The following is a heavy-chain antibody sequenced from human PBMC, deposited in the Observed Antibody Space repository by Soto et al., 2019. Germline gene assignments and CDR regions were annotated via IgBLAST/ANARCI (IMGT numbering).Heavy chain of an antibody. D-gene: IGHD4-4*01. J-gene: IGHJ6*02. V-gene: IGHV5-51*01. CDR3: AGPTVPQYYYYGMDV. CDR2: IYPGDSDI. CDR1: GFSFTTSW. Sequence: PRESLKISCKGSGFSFTTSWIGWVRQMPVKGLEWIGMIYPGDSDIRYSPSFQGRVTISADKSISAAYLQWSSLKASDTAIYYCAGPTVPQYYYYGMDVWGQGTTVTVSS.